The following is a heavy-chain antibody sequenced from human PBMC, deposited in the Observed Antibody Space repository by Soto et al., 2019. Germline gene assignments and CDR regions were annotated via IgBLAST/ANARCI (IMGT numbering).Heavy chain of an antibody. CDR1: SESISFTNRF. Sequence: PSETLSLTCTVFSESISFTNRFWGWFRKPPGKGLEWIGNIDYSGTAYFSASLATRVTFHVDTSKNQFSLTLYSVTAADTAVYYCARITGRHLDYWGQGILVTVSS. V-gene: IGHV4-39*01. D-gene: IGHD1-20*01. CDR3: ARITGRHLDY. J-gene: IGHJ4*02. CDR2: IDYSGTA.